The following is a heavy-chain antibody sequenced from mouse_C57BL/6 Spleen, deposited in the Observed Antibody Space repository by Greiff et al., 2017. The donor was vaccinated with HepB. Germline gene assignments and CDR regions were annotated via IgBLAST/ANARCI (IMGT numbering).Heavy chain of an antibody. CDR3: ARYRRGENYAMDY. Sequence: QVQLQQPGAELVRPGTSVKLSCKASGYTFTSYWMHWVKQRPGQGLEWIGVIDPSDSYTNYNQKFKGKATLTVDTSSSTAYMQLSSLTSEDSAVYYCARYRRGENYAMDYWGQGTSVTVSS. J-gene: IGHJ4*01. CDR1: GYTFTSYW. CDR2: IDPSDSYT. V-gene: IGHV1-59*01.